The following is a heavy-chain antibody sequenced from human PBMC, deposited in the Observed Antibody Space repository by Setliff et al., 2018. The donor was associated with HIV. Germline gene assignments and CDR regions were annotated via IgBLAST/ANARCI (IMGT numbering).Heavy chain of an antibody. Sequence: PGGSLRLSCAASGLTFSIYGMNCVRQAPGKGLGWVPFIRLDGINKYYADSVKGRFAGSRDNSKNTLYLQMNSLRAEDTAVYYCAKDGYSDYLNSYFDYWGQGTLVTVSS. D-gene: IGHD4-17*01. J-gene: IGHJ4*02. CDR3: AKDGYSDYLNSYFDY. V-gene: IGHV3-30*02. CDR1: GLTFSIYG. CDR2: IRLDGINK.